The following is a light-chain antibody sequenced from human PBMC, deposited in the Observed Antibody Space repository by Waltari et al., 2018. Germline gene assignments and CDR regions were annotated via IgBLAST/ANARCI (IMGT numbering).Light chain of an antibody. CDR3: QQYYSAPPNT. CDR2: GAS. J-gene: IGKJ2*01. Sequence: IVMTQSPPFLAVSLGERATINCTSSHSVFYNSAEKHYIAWYQKKPGRPLKLLIYGASTLEARVPERFSGSGSGTHFTLTIDNLQAEDVAIYCQQYYSAPPNTFGRGTKLDLK. CDR1: HSVFYNSAEKHY. V-gene: IGKV4-1*01.